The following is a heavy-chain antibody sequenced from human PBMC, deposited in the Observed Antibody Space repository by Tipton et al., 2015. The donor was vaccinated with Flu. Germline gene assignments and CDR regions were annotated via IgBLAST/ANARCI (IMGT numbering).Heavy chain of an antibody. D-gene: IGHD4-17*01. CDR3: ARLRRSFYDYGDYVA. J-gene: IGHJ5*02. V-gene: IGHV1-2*02. CDR1: GYTFTSYN. Sequence: QLVQSGAEVKTPGASVKVSCKASGYTFTSYNMHWVRQAPGQGLQWMGWINPNNGGTTYAQNFQGRVTMTLDTSRSTAYMELTSLISDDTAVYYCARLRRSFYDYGDYVAWGQGTVVTVSS. CDR2: INPNNGGT.